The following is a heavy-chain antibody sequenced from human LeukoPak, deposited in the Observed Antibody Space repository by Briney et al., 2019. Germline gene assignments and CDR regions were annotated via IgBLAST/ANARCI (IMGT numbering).Heavy chain of an antibody. CDR3: ARDGGGGELGDY. J-gene: IGHJ4*02. CDR1: GYTFTNFG. CDR2: ISAYNGDT. D-gene: IGHD1-7*01. Sequence: GASVKVSCKASGYTFTNFGLSWVRQAPGQGLEWMGWISAYNGDTYYAQRFHGRVTMTTDTSTSTAYMELNRLRSDATAVYYCARDGGGGELGDYWGQGTLVTVSS. V-gene: IGHV1-18*01.